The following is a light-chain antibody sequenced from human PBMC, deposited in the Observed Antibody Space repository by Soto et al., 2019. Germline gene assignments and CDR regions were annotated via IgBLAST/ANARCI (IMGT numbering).Light chain of an antibody. CDR2: YDD. Sequence: QSVLTQPPSVSEAPRQRVTISCSGSSSNIGNNAVNWNQQLPGKAPKLLIYYDDLRPSGVSDRFSGSKSGNSASLAISGLQSEDEADYYCAAWDDSLNGHVFGTGTKLTVL. J-gene: IGLJ1*01. CDR3: AAWDDSLNGHV. CDR1: SSNIGNNA. V-gene: IGLV1-36*01.